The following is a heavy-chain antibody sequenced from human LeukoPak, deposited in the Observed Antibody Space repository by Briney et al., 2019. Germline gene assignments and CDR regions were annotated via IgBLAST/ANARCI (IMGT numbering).Heavy chain of an antibody. V-gene: IGHV4-34*01. CDR3: ARGLGSGYDGWFDP. CDR1: GGSFSGYY. Sequence: SETLSLTCAVYGGSFSGYYWSWIRQPPGKGLEWIGEINHSGSTNYNPSLKSRVTISVDTSKNQFSLKLGSVTAADTAVYYCARGLGSGYDGWFDPWGQGTLVTVSS. CDR2: INHSGST. J-gene: IGHJ5*02. D-gene: IGHD5-12*01.